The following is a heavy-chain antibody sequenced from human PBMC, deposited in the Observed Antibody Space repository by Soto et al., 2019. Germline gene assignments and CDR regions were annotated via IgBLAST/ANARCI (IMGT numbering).Heavy chain of an antibody. CDR2: TYYRSKWYN. Sequence: SQTLSLTCAISGYSVSSNSAAWNWIIQSPSRGLEWLGRTYYRSKWYNDYAVSVKSRITINPDTSKNQFSLQLNSVTPEDTAVYYCARAIAVAETSSHFDYRGQGTLVTV. J-gene: IGHJ4*02. V-gene: IGHV6-1*01. CDR1: GYSVSSNSAA. CDR3: ARAIAVAETSSHFDY. D-gene: IGHD6-19*01.